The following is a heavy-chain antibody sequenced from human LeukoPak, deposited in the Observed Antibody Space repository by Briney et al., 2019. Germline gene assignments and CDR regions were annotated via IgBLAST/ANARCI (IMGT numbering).Heavy chain of an antibody. J-gene: IGHJ5*02. D-gene: IGHD3-22*01. V-gene: IGHV3-48*03. CDR2: ISSSGSTI. Sequence: PGGSLRLSCAASGFTFSSYEMNWVRQAPGKGLEWVSYISSSGSTIYYADSVEGRFTISRDNAKNSLYLQMNSLRAEDTAVYYCARDLGREYYYDSSGYPEAWGQGTLVTVSS. CDR1: GFTFSSYE. CDR3: ARDLGREYYYDSSGYPEA.